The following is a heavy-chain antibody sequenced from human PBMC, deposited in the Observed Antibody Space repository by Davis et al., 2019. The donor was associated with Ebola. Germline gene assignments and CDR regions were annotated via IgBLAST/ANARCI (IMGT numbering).Heavy chain of an antibody. CDR2: ISAYNGNT. Sequence: ASVKVSCKASGYTFTSYGISWVRQPPGQGLEWMGWISAYNGNTNYAQKLQGRVTMTTNTSTSTAYMELRSLRSDDTAVYYCARPSGYYGWFDPWGQGTLVTVSS. V-gene: IGHV1-18*01. CDR3: ARPSGYYGWFDP. J-gene: IGHJ5*02. CDR1: GYTFTSYG. D-gene: IGHD2/OR15-2a*01.